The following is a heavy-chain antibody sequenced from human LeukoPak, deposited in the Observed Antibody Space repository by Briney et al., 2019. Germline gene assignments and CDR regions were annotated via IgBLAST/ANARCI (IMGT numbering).Heavy chain of an antibody. CDR2: INLSGST. CDR3: ASQRLRGIYY. J-gene: IGHJ4*02. CDR1: GGSFSGYY. V-gene: IGHV4-34*01. Sequence: LETLSLTCAVYGGSFSGYYWSWIRQPPGKGLEWIGGINLSGSTNYKPSLKSRVTISVDTSKNQFSLKLSSVTAADTALYYCASQRLRGIYYWGQGTLVTVSS. D-gene: IGHD5-12*01.